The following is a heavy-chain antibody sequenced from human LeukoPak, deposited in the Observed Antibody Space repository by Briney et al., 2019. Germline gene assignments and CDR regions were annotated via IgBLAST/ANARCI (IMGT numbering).Heavy chain of an antibody. Sequence: SVKVSCKASGGTFSSYAISWVRQAPGQGLEWMGGIIPIFGTANYAQKFQGRVTITADESTSTAYMELSSLRSEDTAVYYCARGTPVDDNGDYEYAFDIWGQGKRVTVSS. V-gene: IGHV1-69*01. CDR1: GGTFSSYA. CDR3: ARGTPVDDNGDYEYAFDI. D-gene: IGHD4-17*01. J-gene: IGHJ3*02. CDR2: IIPIFGTA.